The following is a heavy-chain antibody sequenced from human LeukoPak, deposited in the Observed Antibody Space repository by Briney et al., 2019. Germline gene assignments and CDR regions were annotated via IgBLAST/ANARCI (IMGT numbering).Heavy chain of an antibody. CDR1: GFTFDDYG. V-gene: IGHV3-20*04. CDR2: INWNGGST. CDR3: ATFTWPEYQLPPGYMDV. J-gene: IGHJ6*03. D-gene: IGHD2-2*01. Sequence: GGSLRLSCAASGFTFDDYGRSWVRHAPGKGLEWVSGINWNGGSTGYADSVKGRFTISRDNAKNSLYLQMNSLRAEDTALYYCATFTWPEYQLPPGYMDVWGKGTTVTVSS.